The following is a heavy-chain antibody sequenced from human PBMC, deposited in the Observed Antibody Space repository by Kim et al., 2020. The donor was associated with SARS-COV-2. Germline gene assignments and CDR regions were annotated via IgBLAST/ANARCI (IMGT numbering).Heavy chain of an antibody. D-gene: IGHD3-9*01. CDR3: AKDLTGYDILTGPDAFDI. J-gene: IGHJ3*02. V-gene: IGHV3-23*01. CDR2: ISGSGGST. CDR1: GFTFSSYA. Sequence: GGSLRLSCAASGFTFSSYAMSWVRQAPGKGLEWVSAISGSGGSTYYADSVKGRFTISRDNSKNTLYLQMNSLRAEDTAVYYCAKDLTGYDILTGPDAFDIWGQGTMVTVSS.